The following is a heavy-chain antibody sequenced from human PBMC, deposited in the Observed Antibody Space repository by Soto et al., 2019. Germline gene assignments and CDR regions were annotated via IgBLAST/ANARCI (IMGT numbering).Heavy chain of an antibody. J-gene: IGHJ5*01. CDR1: GFTFSTHG. Sequence: QVQLVESGGGLVQPGTSLRISCAASGFTFSTHGMHWVRQAPGKGLEWVAMISHDGSEKYYVDSVKGRFTISRDTSKNTLFLQMDSLRAEDTAVYYCAKEWGETDWYNWFDSWGQGTLVTVSS. CDR3: AKEWGETDWYNWFDS. D-gene: IGHD3-9*01. V-gene: IGHV3-30*18. CDR2: ISHDGSEK.